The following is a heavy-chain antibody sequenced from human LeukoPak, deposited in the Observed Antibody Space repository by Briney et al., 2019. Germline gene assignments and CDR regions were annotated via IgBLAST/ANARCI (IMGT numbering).Heavy chain of an antibody. CDR1: GGSISSYY. CDR2: IYYSGST. D-gene: IGHD3-3*01. V-gene: IGHV4-59*01. Sequence: SETLSLTCTVSGGSISSYYWSWIRQPPGKGLEWIGYIYYSGSTNYNPFLKSRVTISVDTSKNQFSLKLSSVTAADTAVYYCARAVLLEWLFGWFDPWGQGTLVTVSS. J-gene: IGHJ5*02. CDR3: ARAVLLEWLFGWFDP.